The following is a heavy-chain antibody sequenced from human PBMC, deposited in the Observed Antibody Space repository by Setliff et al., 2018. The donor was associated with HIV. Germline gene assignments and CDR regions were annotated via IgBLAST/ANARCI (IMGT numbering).Heavy chain of an antibody. CDR2: IYASDTT. CDR1: GGSVDIYH. CDR3: ARVFPVVTAEDNRFDP. V-gene: IGHV4-4*08. Sequence: SETLSLTCTVSGGSVDIYHLIWIRQPPGKGLECIGYIYASDTTHYNPSLEGRVTIYRDASKNQISLKLRSVTAADTAVYYCARVFPVVTAEDNRFDPWGQGTLVTVSS. J-gene: IGHJ5*02. D-gene: IGHD2-21*02.